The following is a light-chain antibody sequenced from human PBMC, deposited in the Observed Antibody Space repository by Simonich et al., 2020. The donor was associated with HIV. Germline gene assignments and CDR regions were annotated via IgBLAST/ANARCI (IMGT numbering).Light chain of an antibody. J-gene: IGKJ2*01. CDR3: QQYYRTFYT. V-gene: IGKV4-1*01. CDR2: WAS. Sequence: DIVMTQSPDSLAVSLGARATINCKTRQSVLTRSNNKNYLAWYQQIPVQPPQILIYWASTRESGVPDRFSGSASGTDFTLTIRSLQAEDVAVYYCQQYYRTFYTFGQWTKLEIK. CDR1: QSVLTRSNNKNY.